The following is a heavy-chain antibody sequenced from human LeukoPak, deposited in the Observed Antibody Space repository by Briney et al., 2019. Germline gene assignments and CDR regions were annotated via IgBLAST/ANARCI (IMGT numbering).Heavy chain of an antibody. J-gene: IGHJ4*02. V-gene: IGHV1-69*04. D-gene: IGHD4-17*01. CDR2: IIPILGIA. Sequence: SVTVSCKASGGTFSSYAISWVRQAPGQGLEWMGRIIPILGIANYAQKFQGRVTITADKSTSTAYMELSSLRSEDTAVYYCARSTLTTAHFDYWGQGTLVTVSS. CDR3: ARSTLTTAHFDY. CDR1: GGTFSSYA.